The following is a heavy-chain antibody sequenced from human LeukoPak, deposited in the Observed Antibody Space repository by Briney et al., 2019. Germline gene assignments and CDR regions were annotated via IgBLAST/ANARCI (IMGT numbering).Heavy chain of an antibody. Sequence: ASVKVSCKASGYTFTSYDINWVRQATGQGLEWMGWMDPNSDNTGYARKFQGRVTITRNTSISTAYMELSSLRSEDTAVYYCARVYDSSGHYPIDYWGQGTLVTVSS. CDR3: ARVYDSSGHYPIDY. J-gene: IGHJ4*02. D-gene: IGHD3-22*01. V-gene: IGHV1-8*01. CDR2: MDPNSDNT. CDR1: GYTFTSYD.